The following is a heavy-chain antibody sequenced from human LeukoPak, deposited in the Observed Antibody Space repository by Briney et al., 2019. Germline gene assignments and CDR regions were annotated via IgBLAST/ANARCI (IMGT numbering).Heavy chain of an antibody. D-gene: IGHD6-13*01. Sequence: SVKVSCKACGYTFTSYGISWVRQAPGQGLEWMGRIIPVRGVTNYAQSLQDRVTITADKFTSTAYMELSSLRYEDTAVYYCARVRVRAIAATGDAFDIWGQGTLVTVSS. CDR2: IIPVRGVT. CDR3: ARVRVRAIAATGDAFDI. J-gene: IGHJ3*02. V-gene: IGHV1-69*04. CDR1: GYTFTSYG.